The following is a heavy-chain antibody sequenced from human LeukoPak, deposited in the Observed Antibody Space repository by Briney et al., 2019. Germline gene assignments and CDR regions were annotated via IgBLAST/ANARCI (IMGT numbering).Heavy chain of an antibody. V-gene: IGHV1-69*05. J-gene: IGHJ5*02. D-gene: IGHD2-2*02. Sequence: ASVKVSCKASEGTFSSYAISWVRQAPGQGLEWLGGIIPIFGTANYAQKFQGRVTITTDESTSTAYMELSSLRSEDTAVYYCASRVPAAIRSGWFDPWGQGTLVTVSS. CDR1: EGTFSSYA. CDR2: IIPIFGTA. CDR3: ASRVPAAIRSGWFDP.